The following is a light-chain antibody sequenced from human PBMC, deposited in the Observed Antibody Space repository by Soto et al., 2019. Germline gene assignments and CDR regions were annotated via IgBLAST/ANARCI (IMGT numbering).Light chain of an antibody. V-gene: IGLV2-14*01. CDR1: SSDVGGYNY. J-gene: IGLJ1*01. CDR2: DVS. Sequence: QSVPTQPASVSGSPGQSITISCTGTSSDVGGYNYVSWYQQHPGKAPKLMIYDVSNRPSGVSNRFSGSKSGNTASLTISGLQAEDEADYYCSSYTSSSTDVFGTGTKVTVL. CDR3: SSYTSSSTDV.